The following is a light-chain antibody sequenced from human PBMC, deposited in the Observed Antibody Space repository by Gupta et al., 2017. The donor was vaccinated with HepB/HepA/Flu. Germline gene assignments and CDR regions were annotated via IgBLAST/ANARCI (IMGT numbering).Light chain of an antibody. CDR1: NIGTKG. V-gene: IGLV3-21*04. J-gene: IGLJ2*01. CDR2: NDS. Sequence: SYVLTQPPSVSVAPGKTASLTCGGNNIGTKGVHWYQQMPGQAPVMVIYNDSDRPSGIPERFSGSNSGSTATLTISRVEAGDEAEYYCQVWDSSDDSAVFGGGTKLTVL. CDR3: QVWDSSDDSAV.